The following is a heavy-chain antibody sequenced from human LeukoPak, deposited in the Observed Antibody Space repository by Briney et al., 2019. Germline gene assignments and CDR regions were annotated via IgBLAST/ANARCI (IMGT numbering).Heavy chain of an antibody. CDR2: ISSSGSTI. CDR3: AREIAEYRVYELVRGTPH. CDR1: GFTFSDYY. V-gene: IGHV3-11*01. D-gene: IGHD5/OR15-5a*01. J-gene: IGHJ4*01. Sequence: GGSLRLSCAASGFTFSDYYMSWIRQAPGKGLEWVSYISSSGSTIYYADSVKGRFTISRDNAKNSLYLQMNSLRAEDTAVYYCAREIAEYRVYELVRGTPHWGHGTLVTGSS.